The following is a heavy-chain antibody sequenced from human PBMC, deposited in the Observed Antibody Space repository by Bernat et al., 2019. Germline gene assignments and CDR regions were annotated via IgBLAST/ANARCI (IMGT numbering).Heavy chain of an antibody. Sequence: QVQLQQWGAGLLKPSETLSLTCAVYGGSFSGYYWSWIRQPPGKGLEWIGEINHSGSTNYNPSLKSRVTISVDTSKNQFSLKLRSVTAADTAVYYCAKATDILTGGNSFDPWGQGTLVTVSS. CDR3: AKATDILTGGNSFDP. D-gene: IGHD3-9*01. V-gene: IGHV4-34*01. J-gene: IGHJ5*02. CDR1: GGSFSGYY. CDR2: INHSGST.